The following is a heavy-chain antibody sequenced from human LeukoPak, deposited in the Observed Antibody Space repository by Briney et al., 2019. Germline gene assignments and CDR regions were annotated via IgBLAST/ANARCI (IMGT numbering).Heavy chain of an antibody. J-gene: IGHJ4*02. V-gene: IGHV1-2*02. CDR3: ARVDRQLDHRNFDY. CDR1: GYTFTGYY. CDR2: ISPNSGGT. D-gene: IGHD6-13*01. Sequence: ASVKVSCKASGYTFTGYYMHWVRQAPGQGLEWMGWISPNSGGTNYAQKFQGRVTMTRDTSISTAYMELSRLRSDDTAVYYCARVDRQLDHRNFDYWGQGTLVTVSS.